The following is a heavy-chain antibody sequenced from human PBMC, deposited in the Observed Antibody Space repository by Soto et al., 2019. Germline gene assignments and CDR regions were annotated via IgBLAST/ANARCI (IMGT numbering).Heavy chain of an antibody. CDR3: ARGAGAVAGTQFDY. D-gene: IGHD6-19*01. CDR2: IIPVFGTA. Sequence: QVQLVQSGAEVKKPGSSVKVSCKASGGTFSIYSITWVRQAPGQGLEWMGGIIPVFGTAKTAQKFQGRVTITADESTSTSYMELSSLRSEATAVYYCARGAGAVAGTQFDYWGQGTLVTVSS. V-gene: IGHV1-69*12. CDR1: GGTFSIYS. J-gene: IGHJ4*02.